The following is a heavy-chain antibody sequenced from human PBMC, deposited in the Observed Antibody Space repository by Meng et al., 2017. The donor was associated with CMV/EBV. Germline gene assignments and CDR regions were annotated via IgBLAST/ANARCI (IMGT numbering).Heavy chain of an antibody. Sequence: QVQLVEAGGRGKKPGSLVKVSGKGSGGTFSSYGISRVPQDPGQGLVWMGGIIPIFGTANYAQKFQGRVTITADESTSTAYMELSSLRSEDTAVYYCASADDIGMDYWGQGTLVTVSS. D-gene: IGHD3-9*01. V-gene: IGHV1-69*12. J-gene: IGHJ4*02. CDR3: ASADDIGMDY. CDR2: IIPIFGTA. CDR1: GGTFSSYG.